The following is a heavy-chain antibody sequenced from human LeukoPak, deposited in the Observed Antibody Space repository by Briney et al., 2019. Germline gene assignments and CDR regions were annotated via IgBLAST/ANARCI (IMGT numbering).Heavy chain of an antibody. D-gene: IGHD3-10*01. J-gene: IGHJ4*02. V-gene: IGHV3-53*01. Sequence: PGGSLRLSCAASGFTVSSNYMSWVRQAPGKGLEWVSVIYTGGSAYYADSVKGRFTISRDNSKNTLYLQMNSLRAEDTAVYYCAKELWFGDSAPYYFDYWGQGTLVTVSS. CDR3: AKELWFGDSAPYYFDY. CDR1: GFTVSSNY. CDR2: IYTGGSA.